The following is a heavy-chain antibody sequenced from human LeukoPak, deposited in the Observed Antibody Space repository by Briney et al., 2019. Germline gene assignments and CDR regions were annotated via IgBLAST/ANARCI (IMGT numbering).Heavy chain of an antibody. J-gene: IGHJ6*03. D-gene: IGHD3-10*01. CDR1: GFTVSSKY. V-gene: IGHV3-66*01. CDR2: IYSGDIT. CDR3: ARGGSSGIFYFYMDV. Sequence: AGSLRLSCVVSGFTVSSKYMSWVRQAPGKGLEWVSVIYSGDITYYADSVKGRFTISRDISKNTLYLHMNSLRAEDMAVYYYARGGSSGIFYFYMDVWGKGTTVTISS.